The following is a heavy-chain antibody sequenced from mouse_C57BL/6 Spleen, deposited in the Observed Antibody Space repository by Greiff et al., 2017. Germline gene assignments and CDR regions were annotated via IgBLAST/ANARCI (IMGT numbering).Heavy chain of an antibody. J-gene: IGHJ2*01. CDR2: IDPANGTP. CDR3: SRPLDGYYAFFDY. CDR1: GFNIKNTY. V-gene: IGHV14-3*01. D-gene: IGHD2-3*01. Sequence: VQLQESVAELVRPGASVTLSCTASGFNIKNTYMHWVKQRPEQGLEWIGRIDPANGTPKYAPKFPGKATITADTSSNTAYLLLSSLTSEDTAIYYCSRPLDGYYAFFDYWGQGTTLTGSS.